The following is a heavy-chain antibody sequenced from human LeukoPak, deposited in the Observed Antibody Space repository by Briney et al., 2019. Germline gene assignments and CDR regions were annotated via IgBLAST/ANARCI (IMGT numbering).Heavy chain of an antibody. CDR1: GFTFSSYS. J-gene: IGHJ3*02. Sequence: GGSLRLSCAASGFTFSSYSMNWVRQAPGKGLEWVSSISSSSSYIYYADSVKGRFTISRDNAKNSLYLQMNSLRAEDTAVYYCARDRLAARPDAFDIWGQGTMVTVSS. D-gene: IGHD6-13*01. CDR2: ISSSSSYI. V-gene: IGHV3-21*01. CDR3: ARDRLAARPDAFDI.